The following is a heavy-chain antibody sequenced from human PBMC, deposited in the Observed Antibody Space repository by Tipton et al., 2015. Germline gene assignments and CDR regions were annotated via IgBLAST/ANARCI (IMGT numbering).Heavy chain of an antibody. V-gene: IGHV4-34*01. CDR2: INHSGST. D-gene: IGHD6-19*01. CDR3: ARTGGVHSSGWEVH. CDR1: GESLSTYY. Sequence: TLSLTCVVYGESLSTYYWNWIRQPPGKGLEWIGEINHSGSTNYNPSLKSRVIISVDTSKRQISLKVSSVTAADTAVYYCARTGGVHSSGWEVHWGQGTLVSVSS. J-gene: IGHJ4*02.